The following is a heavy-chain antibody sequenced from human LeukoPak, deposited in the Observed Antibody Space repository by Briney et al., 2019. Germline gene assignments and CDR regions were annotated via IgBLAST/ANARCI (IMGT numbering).Heavy chain of an antibody. Sequence: ASVTVSCKASGYTFTDYYMEWVRQAPGQGLEWMGWIIPKSGGTNYAQNFQGRVTMTRDTSISTAYMELSRLRSDDTAVYYCARDRGELPYYFDYWGQGTLVTVSS. D-gene: IGHD1-26*01. CDR3: ARDRGELPYYFDY. J-gene: IGHJ4*02. CDR2: IIPKSGGT. V-gene: IGHV1-2*02. CDR1: GYTFTDYY.